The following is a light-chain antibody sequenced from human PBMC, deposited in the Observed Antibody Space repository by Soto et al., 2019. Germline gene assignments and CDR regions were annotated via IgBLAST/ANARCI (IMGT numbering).Light chain of an antibody. CDR2: AAS. J-gene: IGKJ5*01. Sequence: DIQMTQSPSSVSAAGGDRVTITCRASQGISSWLAWYQQKPGKAPKLLIYAASTLQSGVPSRFSGNGSGTDFTLIISSLQPEGSATYYCQQAYSFPITFGQGTRLEIK. V-gene: IGKV1D-12*01. CDR3: QQAYSFPIT. CDR1: QGISSW.